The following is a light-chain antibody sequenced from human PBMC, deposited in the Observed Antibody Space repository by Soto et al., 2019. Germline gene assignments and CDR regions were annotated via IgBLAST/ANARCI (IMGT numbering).Light chain of an antibody. CDR2: KAS. J-gene: IGKJ2*01. V-gene: IGKV1-5*03. Sequence: DIQMTQSPSTLSASVGDRVTITCRASQSISSWLAWYQQKPGKAPKLLIYKASSLESGVPSRFSGCGSGTEFTLTISSLQPDDFATYYCQQYNSSPMHTFGQGTKLEIK. CDR3: QQYNSSPMHT. CDR1: QSISSW.